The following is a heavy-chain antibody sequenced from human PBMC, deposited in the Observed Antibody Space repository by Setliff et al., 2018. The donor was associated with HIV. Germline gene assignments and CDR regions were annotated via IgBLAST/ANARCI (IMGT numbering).Heavy chain of an antibody. CDR1: DYSISSGYF. Sequence: TLSLTCTVSDYSISSGYFWGWIRQPPGKGLEWIGTIYHSGRTDYNPSLETRATISVDTSKNQFSLRLTSVTAADTAVYYCARRTYPGSYTPYFDYWGQGTLVTVS. V-gene: IGHV4-38-2*02. CDR2: IYHSGRT. D-gene: IGHD1-1*01. J-gene: IGHJ4*02. CDR3: ARRTYPGSYTPYFDY.